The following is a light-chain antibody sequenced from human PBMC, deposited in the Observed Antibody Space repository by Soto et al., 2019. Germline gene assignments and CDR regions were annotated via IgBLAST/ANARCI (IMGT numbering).Light chain of an antibody. Sequence: DIQLTQSPSSVSASVGDTVTITCRASQDSSTWLAWYQQKAGNAPKLLVYAASTLQSGVPSRFSGSGSGTEFTLTINSLQREDFATYYCQQANSSPYTFGPGTMLEIK. CDR3: QQANSSPYT. V-gene: IGKV1D-12*01. CDR2: AAS. CDR1: QDSSTW. J-gene: IGKJ2*01.